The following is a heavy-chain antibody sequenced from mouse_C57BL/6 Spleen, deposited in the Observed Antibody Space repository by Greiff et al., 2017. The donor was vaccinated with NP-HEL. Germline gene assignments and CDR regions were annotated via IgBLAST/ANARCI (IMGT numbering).Heavy chain of an antibody. J-gene: IGHJ1*03. CDR2: INPNNGGT. D-gene: IGHD2-1*01. CDR3: ARGAKRGNYREDFDV. Sequence: VQLKQSGPELVKPGASVKMSCKASGYTFTDYNMHWVKQSHGKSLEWIGYINPNNGGTSYNQKFKGKATLTVNKSSSTAYMELRSLTSEDSAVYYCARGAKRGNYREDFDVWGTGTTVTVSS. CDR1: GYTFTDYN. V-gene: IGHV1-22*01.